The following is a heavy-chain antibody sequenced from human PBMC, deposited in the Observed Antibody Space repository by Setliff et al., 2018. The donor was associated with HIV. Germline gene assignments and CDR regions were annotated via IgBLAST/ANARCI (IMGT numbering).Heavy chain of an antibody. D-gene: IGHD3-10*01. Sequence: PSETLSLTCSVSGASISTTNYYWAWVRQPPGKGLEWIGNIYYRGSTYYDLSLKSRVTLSVDTSKNSFSLNLTSVTAADTAIYFCASARGPPLPVFDFWGQGTLVTVSS. CDR2: IYYRGST. CDR1: GASISTTNYY. V-gene: IGHV4-39*07. J-gene: IGHJ4*02. CDR3: ASARGPPLPVFDF.